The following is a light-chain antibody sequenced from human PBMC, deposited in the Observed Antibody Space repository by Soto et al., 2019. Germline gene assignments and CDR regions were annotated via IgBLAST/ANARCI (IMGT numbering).Light chain of an antibody. CDR3: QQYNNWPQT. CDR2: GVS. Sequence: ERVMTQSPVTLSVSPGESVTLSCRASQSVGTNLAWYQQKPGQAPSLLIYGVSTTSTGITTRFSGSGSGRQFTLTISSLQSEDFAVYYCQQYNNWPQTFGQGTKVEIK. J-gene: IGKJ1*01. CDR1: QSVGTN. V-gene: IGKV3-15*01.